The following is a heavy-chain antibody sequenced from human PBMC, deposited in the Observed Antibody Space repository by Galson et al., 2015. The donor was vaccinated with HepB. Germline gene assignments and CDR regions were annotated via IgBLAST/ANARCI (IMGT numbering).Heavy chain of an antibody. CDR1: GGTFTSYA. CDR3: AVLSNYYDSSGLGY. Sequence: VKVSCKASGGTFTSYAINWVRQAPGQGLEWMRGIIPIFGTANSAQKFRGRVTTSADESTGTAYMELSSLRSEDTAVYYCAVLSNYYDSSGLGYWGQGTLVTVSS. CDR2: IIPIFGTA. V-gene: IGHV1-69*13. D-gene: IGHD3-22*01. J-gene: IGHJ4*02.